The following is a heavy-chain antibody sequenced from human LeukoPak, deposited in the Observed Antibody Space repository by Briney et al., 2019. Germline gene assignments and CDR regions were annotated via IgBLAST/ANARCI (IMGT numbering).Heavy chain of an antibody. CDR1: GGSISSNSYY. D-gene: IGHD3-10*01. J-gene: IGHJ5*02. V-gene: IGHV4-39*07. CDR3: ARYGSGSYHVYNWFDP. Sequence: SETLSLTCTVSGGSISSNSYYWGWIRQPPGKGLEWIGSIHYSGSTYYNPSLKSRVTISVDTSKSQFSLKLSSVTAADTAVYYCARYGSGSYHVYNWFDPWGQGTLVTVSS. CDR2: IHYSGST.